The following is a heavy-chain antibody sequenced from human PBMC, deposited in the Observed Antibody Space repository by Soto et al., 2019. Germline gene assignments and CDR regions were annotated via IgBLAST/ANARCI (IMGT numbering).Heavy chain of an antibody. CDR3: ARMDILLRPYGMDV. V-gene: IGHV1-46*01. D-gene: IGHD2-15*01. J-gene: IGHJ6*02. Sequence: ASVKVSCKAPGDTFTSYYMHWVRQAPGHGLEWMGVINPNGGSTRFAQKFQGRVTMTRDTSTSTVYMELRGLTSEDTAVYYCARMDILLRPYGMDVWGQGTTVTAP. CDR1: GDTFTSYY. CDR2: INPNGGST.